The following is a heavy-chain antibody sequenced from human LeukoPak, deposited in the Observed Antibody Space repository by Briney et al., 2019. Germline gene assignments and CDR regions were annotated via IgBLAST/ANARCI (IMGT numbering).Heavy chain of an antibody. CDR3: AKDRCSNGVGCHYYYMDV. D-gene: IGHD2-8*01. CDR2: ISSSGSTI. CDR1: GFTFSSYE. Sequence: GGSLRLSCAASGFTFSSYEMNWVRQAPGKGLEWVSYISSSGSTIYYADSVKGRFTISRDNAKNSLYLQVNSLRAEDTAVYYCAKDRCSNGVGCHYYYMDVWGKGTTVTISS. V-gene: IGHV3-48*03. J-gene: IGHJ6*03.